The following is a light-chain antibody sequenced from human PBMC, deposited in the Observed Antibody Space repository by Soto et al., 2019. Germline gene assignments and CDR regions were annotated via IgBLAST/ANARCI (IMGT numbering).Light chain of an antibody. CDR1: TSYVGSYSL. Sequence: QSVLTHPACVSRSHRHAITISCTGTTSYVGSYSLVSWYQQHPGKAPKLMIYEGTKRPSGVSNRFSGSKSGNTASLTISGLQAEDEADYYCCSYAGSSTYVFVTGTKVIV. J-gene: IGLJ1*01. V-gene: IGLV2-23*01. CDR3: CSYAGSSTYV. CDR2: EGT.